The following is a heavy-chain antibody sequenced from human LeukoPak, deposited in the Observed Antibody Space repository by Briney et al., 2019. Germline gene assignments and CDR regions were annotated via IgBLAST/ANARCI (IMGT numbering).Heavy chain of an antibody. CDR3: ARDLGREGGLDP. V-gene: IGHV4-59*13. J-gene: IGHJ5*02. CDR1: GGSISNFY. CDR2: IYSSGTT. D-gene: IGHD1-26*01. Sequence: SETLSLTCTVSGGSISNFYWSWIRQPPGKGLEWIAYIYSSGTTNYSPSLKSRVTISLDRSKNQFSLKMNSVTAADTAVYYCARDLGREGGLDPWGQGTLVTVSS.